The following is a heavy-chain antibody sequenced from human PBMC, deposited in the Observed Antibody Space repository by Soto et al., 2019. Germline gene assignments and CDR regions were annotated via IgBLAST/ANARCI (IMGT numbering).Heavy chain of an antibody. D-gene: IGHD5-12*01. V-gene: IGHV4-4*07. Sequence: QVRLQESGPGLLKPSETLSLTCTASGGSINTFYWSWVRQPAGKGLEWIGRIFSRGSTSLNPSLVSRVAMSVDTSKNPFSLNLSSVTAADMAVYYCAREGSYSAYNFAHGIQLWSFDFWGQGALVTVSS. CDR3: AREGSYSAYNFAHGIQLWSFDF. J-gene: IGHJ4*02. CDR2: IFSRGST. CDR1: GGSINTFY.